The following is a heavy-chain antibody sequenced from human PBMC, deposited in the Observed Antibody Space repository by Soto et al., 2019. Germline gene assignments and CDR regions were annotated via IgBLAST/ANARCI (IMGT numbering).Heavy chain of an antibody. CDR3: ATGFWSGPIAHYFDY. CDR1: GYTFTSYG. V-gene: IGHV1-18*04. D-gene: IGHD3-3*01. CDR2: ISAYNGNT. J-gene: IGHJ4*01. Sequence: ASVKVSCKASGYTFTSYGISWVRQAPGQGLEWMGWISAYNGNTNYAQKLQGRVTMTTDTSTTTAYMEVRRLRSEDTAVYCCATGFWSGPIAHYFDYWGQGTLVTVSS.